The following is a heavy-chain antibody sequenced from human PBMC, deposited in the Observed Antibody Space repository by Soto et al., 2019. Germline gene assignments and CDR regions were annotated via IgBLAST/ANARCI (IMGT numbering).Heavy chain of an antibody. J-gene: IGHJ4*02. CDR1: YGNSRSLCCC. CDR3: ARRYGTTFDY. D-gene: IGHD1-7*01. V-gene: IGHV4-61*01. Sequence: LHRTVSYGNSRSLCCCWSMNRQHPGKGLEWIGYIYYSGSTNYNPSLKSRVTISVDTSKNQFSLKLSSVTAADAAVYYCARRYGTTFDYWGQGTLVTVSS. CDR2: IYYSGST.